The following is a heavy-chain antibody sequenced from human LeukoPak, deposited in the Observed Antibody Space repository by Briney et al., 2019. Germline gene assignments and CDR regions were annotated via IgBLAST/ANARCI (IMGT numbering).Heavy chain of an antibody. CDR2: IYHTGST. J-gene: IGHJ6*03. V-gene: IGHV4-59*01. D-gene: IGHD3-10*01. CDR1: GDSISHYY. CDR3: ARFISPESYFYFTYYYYMDV. Sequence: SETLSLTCTVSGDSISHYYWTWIRQPPGRGLEWMAFIYHTGSTNYNAPLHSRVITSLDTSKNQLSLKLRTVTAADTAVYYCARFISPESYFYFTYYYYMDVWGKGTAVTVSS.